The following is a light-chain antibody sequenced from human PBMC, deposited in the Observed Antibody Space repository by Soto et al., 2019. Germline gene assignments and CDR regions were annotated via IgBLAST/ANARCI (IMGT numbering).Light chain of an antibody. V-gene: IGLV2-14*01. J-gene: IGLJ2*01. CDR1: SSDVGGYNY. CDR3: AGWDDSLSGVV. Sequence: QSALTQPASVSGSPGQSITISCTGTSSDVGGYNYVSWYQQHPGKAPKLMIYEVSNRPSGVPDRFSGSKSGTSASLAISGLRSEDEADYYCAGWDDSLSGVVFGGGTKLTVL. CDR2: EVS.